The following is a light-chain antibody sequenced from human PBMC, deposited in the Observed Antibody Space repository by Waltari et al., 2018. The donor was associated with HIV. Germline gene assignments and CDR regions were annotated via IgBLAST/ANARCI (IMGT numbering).Light chain of an antibody. CDR2: DAS. CDR1: QNVRTS. J-gene: IGKJ2*01. CDR3: QQRHNG. V-gene: IGKV3-11*01. Sequence: EIVLTQSPATLSLSPGERGNLSCRASQNVRTSLAWYQQKPGQAPRLLIYDASNRATGIPARFSGSGSGTDFSLTISSLEPEDSAVYYCQQRHNGFGQGTKLEI.